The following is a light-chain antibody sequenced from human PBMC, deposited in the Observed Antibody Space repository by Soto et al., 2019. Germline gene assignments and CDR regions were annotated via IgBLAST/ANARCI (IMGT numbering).Light chain of an antibody. J-gene: IGKJ2*01. CDR1: QSISTN. Sequence: EIVMTQSPATLSVSPGERATLSCRASQSISTNLAWYQQRPGQPPRLLIYDTSNRATGIPARFSGSGSGTDFTLTISSLEPGDFAVYYCQQRSNWPPYTFGQGTKLEIK. CDR3: QQRSNWPPYT. CDR2: DTS. V-gene: IGKV3-11*01.